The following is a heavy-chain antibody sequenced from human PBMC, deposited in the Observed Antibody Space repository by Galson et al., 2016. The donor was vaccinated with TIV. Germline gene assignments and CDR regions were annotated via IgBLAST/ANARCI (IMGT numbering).Heavy chain of an antibody. CDR1: GFTFSNFA. CDR3: TKDPVSVAGLYGMDD. Sequence: SLRLSCAASGFTFSNFAMNWVRQAPGKGLEWVSSISGSGRATDYAASVKGRFTISRDTSKRTLYLQMNSLRAEDTAVYYCTKDPVSVAGLYGMDDWGQGTTVTVS. V-gene: IGHV3-23*01. J-gene: IGHJ6*02. D-gene: IGHD6-25*01. CDR2: ISGSGRAT.